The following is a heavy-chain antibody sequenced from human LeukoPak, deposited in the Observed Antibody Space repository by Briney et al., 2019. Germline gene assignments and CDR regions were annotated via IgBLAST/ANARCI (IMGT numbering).Heavy chain of an antibody. V-gene: IGHV3-53*01. CDR2: IYSDGST. CDR1: GFTVSSNY. D-gene: IGHD2-15*01. J-gene: IGHJ6*02. Sequence: GGSLRLSCAASGFTVSSNYMTWVRQAPEKGLEWVSIIYSDGSTYYTDSVQGRFTISRDNSRNTLYLQMNSLRAEDTAVYYCARSGYCSGGSCSYQYYYYYGMDVWGQGTTVTVSS. CDR3: ARSGYCSGGSCSYQYYYYYGMDV.